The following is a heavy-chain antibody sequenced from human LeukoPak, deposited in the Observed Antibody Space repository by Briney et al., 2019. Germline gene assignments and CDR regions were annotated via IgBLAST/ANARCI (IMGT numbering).Heavy chain of an antibody. J-gene: IGHJ4*02. Sequence: RASVKVSCKASGYTFTSYYMHWVRQAPGQGLEWMGIIKPSGGSTLYAQKFQGRVTVTSDMSTSTVYVELSSLRSEDTAVYYCAREVPENFNFDYWGQGTLVTVSS. CDR1: GYTFTSYY. D-gene: IGHD2/OR15-2a*01. CDR2: IKPSGGST. V-gene: IGHV1-46*01. CDR3: AREVPENFNFDY.